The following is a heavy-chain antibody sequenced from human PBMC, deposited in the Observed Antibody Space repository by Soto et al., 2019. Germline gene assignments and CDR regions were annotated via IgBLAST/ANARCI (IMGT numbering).Heavy chain of an antibody. Sequence: ASVKVSCKASGYTFTSYGINWVRQAPGRGLEWMGWVNPGNGNTKYSQQFQGRVIIDRDTSASTAYMELSSLRSEDTAVYYCARGGYFDSSNYLAYWGLGTLVTVSS. CDR3: ARGGYFDSSNYLAY. J-gene: IGHJ4*02. D-gene: IGHD3-22*01. CDR2: VNPGNGNT. CDR1: GYTFTSYG. V-gene: IGHV1-3*01.